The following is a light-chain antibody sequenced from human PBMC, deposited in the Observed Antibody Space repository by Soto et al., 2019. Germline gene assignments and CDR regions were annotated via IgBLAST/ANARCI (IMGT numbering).Light chain of an antibody. CDR1: SSNIGSNT. CDR3: AAWDDSLNALF. CDR2: SNN. J-gene: IGLJ2*01. V-gene: IGLV1-44*01. Sequence: QSVLTQPPSASGTPGQRVTISCSGSSSNIGSNTVNWYQQLPGTAPKLLIYSNNQRPSGVPDRFSGSKSGTSASLAISGLQSEDEADYYCAAWDDSLNALFFGGVTEVTVL.